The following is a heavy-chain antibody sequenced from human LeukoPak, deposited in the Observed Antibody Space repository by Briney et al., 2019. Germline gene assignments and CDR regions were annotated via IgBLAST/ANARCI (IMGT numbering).Heavy chain of an antibody. V-gene: IGHV3-23*01. CDR3: ARSSVAGTI. J-gene: IGHJ4*02. D-gene: IGHD6-19*01. CDR2: ISGSGGST. Sequence: GGSLRLSCAASGFTFSSYAMSWVRQAPGKGLEWVSAISGSGGSTYYADSAKGRFTISRDNAKNSLYLQMNSLRAEDTAVYYCARSSVAGTIWGQGTLVTVSS. CDR1: GFTFSSYA.